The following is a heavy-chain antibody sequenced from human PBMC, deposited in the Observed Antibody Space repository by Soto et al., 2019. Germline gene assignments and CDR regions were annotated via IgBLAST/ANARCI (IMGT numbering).Heavy chain of an antibody. Sequence: PGGSLRLSCEASGFSFSSFAMNWVRQAPGRGLEWVSYISDDGASIYYADSLKGRFTISRGNAKNSLSLQMNNLRAEDTAVYYCAKENSVQAWLHHFDNWGLGTLVTVSS. J-gene: IGHJ4*02. CDR2: ISDDGASI. CDR3: AKENSVQAWLHHFDN. CDR1: GFSFSSFA. D-gene: IGHD5-18*01. V-gene: IGHV3-48*03.